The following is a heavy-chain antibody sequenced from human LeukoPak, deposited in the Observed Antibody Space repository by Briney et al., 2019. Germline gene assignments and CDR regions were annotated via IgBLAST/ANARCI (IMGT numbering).Heavy chain of an antibody. V-gene: IGHV3-23*01. Sequence: GGSLRLSCAASGFTFSDYYMSWVRQAPGKGLEWVSAISGSGGSTYYADSVKGRFTISRDNSKNTLDLQMNSLRAEDTAVYYCAKDPIVGATAEDYFDYWGQGTLVTVCS. CDR3: AKDPIVGATAEDYFDY. J-gene: IGHJ4*02. CDR2: ISGSGGST. CDR1: GFTFSDYY. D-gene: IGHD1-26*01.